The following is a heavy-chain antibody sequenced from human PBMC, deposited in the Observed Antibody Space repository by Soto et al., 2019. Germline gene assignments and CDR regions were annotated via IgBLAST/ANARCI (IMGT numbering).Heavy chain of an antibody. CDR3: ARLPYSYSGYDETYFDY. Sequence: SETLSLTCAVSGYSITSGYYWGWIRQPPGKVLEWIGSIYHSGSTYYNPSLKSRVTISVDTPQKLFSLKLSSVTAADTAVYYCARLPYSYSGYDETYFDYWGQGTLVTVSS. V-gene: IGHV4-38-2*01. D-gene: IGHD5-12*01. J-gene: IGHJ4*02. CDR1: GYSITSGYY. CDR2: IYHSGST.